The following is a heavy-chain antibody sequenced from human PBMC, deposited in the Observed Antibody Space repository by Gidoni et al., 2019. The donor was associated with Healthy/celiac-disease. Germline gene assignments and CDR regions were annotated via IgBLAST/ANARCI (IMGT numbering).Heavy chain of an antibody. Sequence: QVQLQQWGAGLLTPSETLSLTCAVYGGSFSGYYWSWLRQPPGKGLEWIGEINHSGSTNYNPSLKSRVTISVDTSKNQFSLKLSSVTAADTAVYYCASVDSSSSMNSVDYWGQGTLVTVSS. V-gene: IGHV4-34*01. D-gene: IGHD6-6*01. CDR2: INHSGST. CDR1: GGSFSGYY. J-gene: IGHJ4*02. CDR3: ASVDSSSSMNSVDY.